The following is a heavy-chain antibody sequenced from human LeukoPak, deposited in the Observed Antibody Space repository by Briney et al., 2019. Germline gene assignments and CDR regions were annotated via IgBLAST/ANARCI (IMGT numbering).Heavy chain of an antibody. Sequence: GGSLRLSCAASGFTFSSYEMNWVRQAPGKGLEWVSYISSSGGTIYYADSVKGRFTISRHNAKNPLYLQMNSLRAEDTAVYYFARGYTYGLDFWGQGTLVTVSS. V-gene: IGHV3-48*03. D-gene: IGHD5-18*01. J-gene: IGHJ4*02. CDR2: ISSSGGTI. CDR3: ARGYTYGLDF. CDR1: GFTFSSYE.